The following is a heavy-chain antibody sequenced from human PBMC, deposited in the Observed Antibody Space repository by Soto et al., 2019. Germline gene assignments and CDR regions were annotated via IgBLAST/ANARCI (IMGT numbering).Heavy chain of an antibody. Sequence: QVQLQESGPGLVNPSQTLSLTCTVSGGSINSGGSNWNWIRQRPGEGLEWIGYITYRGTTYSIPSLKSRVTISVATSKNQFSLKLSSVSAADTAVYYCARDSGESLRFFDYWGQGAPVTVSS. CDR1: GGSINSGGSN. V-gene: IGHV4-31*03. J-gene: IGHJ4*02. CDR3: ARDSGESLRFFDY. D-gene: IGHD3-10*01. CDR2: ITYRGTT.